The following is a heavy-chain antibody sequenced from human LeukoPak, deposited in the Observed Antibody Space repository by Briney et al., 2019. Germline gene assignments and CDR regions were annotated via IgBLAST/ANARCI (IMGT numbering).Heavy chain of an antibody. D-gene: IGHD6-19*01. V-gene: IGHV3-7*01. Sequence: GGSLRLSCAASGFTSGRYWMSWVRQPSGKGLEWVANIKDDGSAQFYAASVKGRFTISRDNAKNSLFLHMSGLRAEDAAVYFCAREIPGGAVTLDYWGQGTQVTVSS. CDR3: AREIPGGAVTLDY. CDR2: IKDDGSAQ. CDR1: GFTSGRYW. J-gene: IGHJ4*02.